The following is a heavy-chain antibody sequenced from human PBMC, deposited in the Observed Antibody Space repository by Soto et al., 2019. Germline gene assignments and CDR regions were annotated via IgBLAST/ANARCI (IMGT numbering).Heavy chain of an antibody. CDR1: GGTFSNYA. Sequence: QVQLVQSGAEVKKPGSSVTVSCKASGGTFSNYAINWVRQAPGQGLEWLGGFIPVFDSTRYAQKFLGRVTITADESTSTAYVELSSLRSEDTAVYYCARALYSSTWSYYYYGMDVLGQGTTATVSS. D-gene: IGHD6-13*01. CDR2: FIPVFDST. V-gene: IGHV1-69*01. J-gene: IGHJ6*02. CDR3: ARALYSSTWSYYYYGMDV.